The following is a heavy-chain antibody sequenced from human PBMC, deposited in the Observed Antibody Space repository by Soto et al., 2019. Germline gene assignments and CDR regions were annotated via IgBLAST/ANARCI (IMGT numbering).Heavy chain of an antibody. CDR2: ISNDGGNE. CDR3: ARAMTGMDV. J-gene: IGHJ6*02. V-gene: IGHV3-30-3*01. CDR1: GFTLGDFA. Sequence: QVQLVESGGGVVQPGRSLRLSCAASGFTLGDFAMHWVRQAPGKGLEWVALISNDGGNEHYGDSVKGRFTISRDNPKHMLYLQLTGLRVEDTAVYYCARAMTGMDVWGQGTTVTVSS.